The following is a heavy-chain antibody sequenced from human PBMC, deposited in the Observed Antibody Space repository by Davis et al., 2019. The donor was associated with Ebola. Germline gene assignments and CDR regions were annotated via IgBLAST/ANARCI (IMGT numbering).Heavy chain of an antibody. V-gene: IGHV3-30*03. CDR3: ATAGSSSSVVWFDP. Sequence: GESLKISCAASGFTSSSDGMHWVRQAPGKGLEWVAVIACDGSNKYYADSVKGRFTITRDNSKNTLYMQMNSLRAEDTAVYYCATAGSSSSVVWFDPWGQGTLVTVSS. CDR1: GFTSSSDG. CDR2: IACDGSNK. J-gene: IGHJ5*02. D-gene: IGHD6-6*01.